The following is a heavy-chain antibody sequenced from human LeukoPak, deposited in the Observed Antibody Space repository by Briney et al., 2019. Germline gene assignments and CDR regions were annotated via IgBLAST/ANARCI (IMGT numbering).Heavy chain of an antibody. D-gene: IGHD6-19*01. CDR3: AKDFLQDSSGNYYYGMDV. Sequence: PGGSLRLSCAASGFTFSSYAMSWVRQAPGKGLEWASAISGSGGSTYYADSVKGRFSISRDNSKNALYLQMNSLRAEDTAVYYCAKDFLQDSSGNYYYGMDVWGQGTTVTVPS. V-gene: IGHV3-23*01. CDR2: ISGSGGST. CDR1: GFTFSSYA. J-gene: IGHJ6*02.